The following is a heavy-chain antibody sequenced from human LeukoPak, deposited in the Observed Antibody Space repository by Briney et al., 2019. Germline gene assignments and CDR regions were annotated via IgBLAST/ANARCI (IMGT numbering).Heavy chain of an antibody. D-gene: IGHD1-26*01. CDR2: IYPYDSET. Sequence: GESLKISCKGSGYSFTSYWIGWVRQMPGKGLEWLGIIYPYDSETRYSPSFQGQVTISADKSISTAYLQWSSLKASDTAMYYCARRVGVGSYYVVNFDYWGQGTLVTVSS. J-gene: IGHJ4*02. CDR1: GYSFTSYW. V-gene: IGHV5-51*01. CDR3: ARRVGVGSYYVVNFDY.